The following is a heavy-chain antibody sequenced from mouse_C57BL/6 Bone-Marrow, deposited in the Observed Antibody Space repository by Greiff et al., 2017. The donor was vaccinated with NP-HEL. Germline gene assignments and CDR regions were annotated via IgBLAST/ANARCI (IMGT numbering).Heavy chain of an antibody. V-gene: IGHV2-9-1*01. CDR3: ARNRGDYDVEYYFDY. J-gene: IGHJ2*01. Sequence: VKLQESGPGLVAPSQSLSITCTVSGFSLTSYAISWVRQPPGKGLEWLGVIWTGGGTNYNSALNSRLSISKDNSKSQVYLKMNSLQTDDTARYYCARNRGDYDVEYYFDYWGQGTTLTVSS. CDR1: GFSLTSYA. CDR2: IWTGGGT. D-gene: IGHD2-4*01.